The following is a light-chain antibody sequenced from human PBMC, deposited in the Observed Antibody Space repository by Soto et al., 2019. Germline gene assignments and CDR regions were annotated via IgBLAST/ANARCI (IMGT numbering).Light chain of an antibody. CDR3: KQYNSLWT. CDR2: DAS. CDR1: QSISSW. J-gene: IGKJ1*01. Sequence: DIQMTQSPSTLSASVGDRVTITCRASQSISSWLAWYQQKPGKAPKLLIYDASSLESGVPSRFSGSGSGTEFTLTISSLQPDDFATYYRKQYNSLWTFGQGTRVDIK. V-gene: IGKV1-5*01.